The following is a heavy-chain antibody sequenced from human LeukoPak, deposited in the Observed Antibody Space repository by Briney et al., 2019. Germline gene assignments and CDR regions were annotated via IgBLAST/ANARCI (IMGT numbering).Heavy chain of an antibody. CDR3: ASQGPLYGGNRGGMDV. CDR2: IYYSGST. V-gene: IGHV4-59*08. J-gene: IGHJ6*02. D-gene: IGHD4-23*01. CDR1: GGSISSYY. Sequence: PSETLSLTCTVSGGSISSYYWSWIRQPPGKGLEWIGYIYYSGSTNYNPSLKSRVTISVDTSKNQFSLKLSSVTAADTAVYYCASQGPLYGGNRGGMDVWGQGTTVTVSS.